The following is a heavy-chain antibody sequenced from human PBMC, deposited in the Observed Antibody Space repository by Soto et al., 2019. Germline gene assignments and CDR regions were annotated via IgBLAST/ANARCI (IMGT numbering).Heavy chain of an antibody. CDR3: ARDFDFGMDV. CDR2: IFSTGTA. CDR1: DGSISSNNYY. J-gene: IGHJ6*02. Sequence: SETLSLTCTVSDGSISSNNYYWSWIRQPPWKGMERIGYIFSTGTAYYNPSLQSRVTISLDMSKNQFSLKLSSVTAVDTAVHYGARDFDFGMDVWGQGXTVTVSS. V-gene: IGHV4-30-4*01.